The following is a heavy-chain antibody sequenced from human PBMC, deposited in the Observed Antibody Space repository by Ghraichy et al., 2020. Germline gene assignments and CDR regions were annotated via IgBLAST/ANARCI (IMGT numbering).Heavy chain of an antibody. V-gene: IGHV4-61*01. CDR3: ARDTRIAAAGKRSYYYGMDV. Sequence: SETLSLTCTVSGGSVSSGSYYWSWIRQPPGKGLEWIGYIYYSGSTNYNPSLTSRVTISVDTSKNQFSLKLSSVTAADTAVYYCARDTRIAAAGKRSYYYGMDVWGQGTTVTVSS. J-gene: IGHJ6*02. CDR2: IYYSGST. D-gene: IGHD6-13*01. CDR1: GGSVSSGSYY.